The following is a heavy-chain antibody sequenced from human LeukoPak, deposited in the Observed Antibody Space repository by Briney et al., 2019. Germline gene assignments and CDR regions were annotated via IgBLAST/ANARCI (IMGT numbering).Heavy chain of an antibody. CDR3: ARSAAGLSYGMDV. D-gene: IGHD6-13*01. J-gene: IGHJ6*02. Sequence: SETLSLTCTVSGDSISSCYWSWSRQPPGGGVEWIGHIYYSGSTNYNPSFKGRVTISVNKNQFSLKLSSVTAADTAVYFCARSAAGLSYGMDVWGQGTTVTVSS. V-gene: IGHV4-59*08. CDR2: IYYSGST. CDR1: GDSISSCY.